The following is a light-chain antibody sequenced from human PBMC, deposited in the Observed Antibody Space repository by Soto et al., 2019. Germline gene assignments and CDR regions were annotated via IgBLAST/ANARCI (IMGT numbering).Light chain of an antibody. V-gene: IGKV2-24*01. J-gene: IGKJ1*01. Sequence: DIVMTQTPLSSPVTLGQPASISCRSSQSLVHSVGNTYLSWLQQRPGQPPRLLIYAGVSARFSGSGEGTDFTREISRVEAEDVRVYYCSQLTHFPRRFGQGTKVEIK. CDR1: QSLVHSVGNTY. CDR3: SQLTHFPRR.